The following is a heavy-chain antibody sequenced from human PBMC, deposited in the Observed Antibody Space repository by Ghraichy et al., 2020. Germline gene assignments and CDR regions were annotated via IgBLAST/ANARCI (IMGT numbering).Heavy chain of an antibody. D-gene: IGHD4-17*01. CDR3: ARVVAYGDYWHYYYYYGMDV. CDR2: INPNSGGT. V-gene: IGHV1-2*02. Sequence: ASVKVSCKASGYTFTGYYMHWVRQAPGQGLEWMGWINPNSGGTNYAQKFQGRVTMTRDTSISTAYMELSRLRSDDTAVYYCARVVAYGDYWHYYYYYGMDVWGQGTTVTVSS. J-gene: IGHJ6*02. CDR1: GYTFTGYY.